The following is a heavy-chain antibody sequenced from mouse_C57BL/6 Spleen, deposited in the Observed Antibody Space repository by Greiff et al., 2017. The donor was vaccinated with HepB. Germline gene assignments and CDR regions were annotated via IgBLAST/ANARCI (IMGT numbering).Heavy chain of an antibody. J-gene: IGHJ2*01. Sequence: VQLQQSGTVLARPGASVKMSCKTSGYTFTSYWMHWVKQRPGQGLEWIGAIYPGNSDTSYNQKFKGKAKLTAVTSASTAYMELSSLTNEDSAVYYCTSSHPLYYYGSSYGNYFDYWGQGTTLTVSS. CDR3: TSSHPLYYYGSSYGNYFDY. CDR1: GYTFTSYW. V-gene: IGHV1-5*01. CDR2: IYPGNSDT. D-gene: IGHD1-1*01.